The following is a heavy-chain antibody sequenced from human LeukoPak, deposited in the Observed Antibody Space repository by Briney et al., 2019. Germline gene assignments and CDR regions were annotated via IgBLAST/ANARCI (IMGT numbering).Heavy chain of an antibody. Sequence: ASVKVSCKAPGYTFTSYGISWVRQAPGQGLEWMGWISAYNGNTNYAQKLQGRVTMTTDTSTSTAYMELRSLRSDDTAVYYCARDRDYDILTGMGAFDIWGQGTMVTVSS. V-gene: IGHV1-18*01. CDR2: ISAYNGNT. J-gene: IGHJ3*02. D-gene: IGHD3-9*01. CDR3: ARDRDYDILTGMGAFDI. CDR1: GYTFTSYG.